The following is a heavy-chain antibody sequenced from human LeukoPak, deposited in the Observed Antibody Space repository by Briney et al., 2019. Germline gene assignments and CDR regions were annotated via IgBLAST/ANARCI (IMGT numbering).Heavy chain of an antibody. CDR2: IYYSGST. J-gene: IGHJ3*02. CDR3: AREKLTYYYDSSGYIDHDAFDI. Sequence: SETLSLTCTVSGDSISSSTDYWSYIRQPPGKGLEWIGSIYYSGSTYYNPSLKSRVTISVDTSKNQFSLKLSSVTAADTAVYYCAREKLTYYYDSSGYIDHDAFDIWGQGTMVTVSS. CDR1: GDSISSSTDY. D-gene: IGHD3-22*01. V-gene: IGHV4-39*07.